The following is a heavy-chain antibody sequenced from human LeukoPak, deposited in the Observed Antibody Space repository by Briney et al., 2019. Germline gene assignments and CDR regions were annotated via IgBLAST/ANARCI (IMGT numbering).Heavy chain of an antibody. D-gene: IGHD4-17*01. J-gene: IGHJ4*02. Sequence: GRSLRLSCAASGFTFSSHAMHWVRQAPGKGLEWVAVISYDGSNKYYADSVKGRFTISRDNSKNTLYLQMNSLRAEDTAVYYCARDHHYGDYLDYWGQGTLVTVSS. CDR2: ISYDGSNK. CDR1: GFTFSSHA. V-gene: IGHV3-30-3*01. CDR3: ARDHHYGDYLDY.